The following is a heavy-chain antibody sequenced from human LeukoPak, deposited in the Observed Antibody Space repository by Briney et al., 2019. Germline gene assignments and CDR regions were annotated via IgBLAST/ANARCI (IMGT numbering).Heavy chain of an antibody. CDR1: GFTFTDYY. Sequence: GGSLRLSCAASGFTFTDYYMSWIRQAPGKGLEWVSYITNSGTTIYYADSVKGRFTISRDNAKNSLYLQMNSLRAEDTALYHCAREGPSTSDWFDPWGQGTLVTVSS. CDR3: AREGPSTSDWFDP. V-gene: IGHV3-11*01. J-gene: IGHJ5*02. CDR2: ITNSGTTI. D-gene: IGHD2-2*01.